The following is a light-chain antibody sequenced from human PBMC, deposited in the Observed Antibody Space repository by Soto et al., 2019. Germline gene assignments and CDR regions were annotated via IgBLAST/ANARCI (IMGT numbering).Light chain of an antibody. CDR2: EVT. V-gene: IGLV2-14*01. CDR3: TSFSSDSTPLV. J-gene: IGLJ2*01. Sequence: QSALTQPASVSGSPGQSISISCTGTSSDIGIYDYVSWYQHHPDKAPKLMIYEVTNRPSGVSNRFSGSKSGNTASLTISGLQADDEAHYYCTSFSSDSTPLVFGGGTKLTVL. CDR1: SSDIGIYDY.